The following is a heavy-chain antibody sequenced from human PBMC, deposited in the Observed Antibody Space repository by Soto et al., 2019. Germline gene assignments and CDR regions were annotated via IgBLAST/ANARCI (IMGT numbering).Heavy chain of an antibody. V-gene: IGHV3-23*01. Sequence: EVQLLESGGGLVQPGGSLRLSCVGSGFFFSSYTMTWVRQAPGKGLELVSSFSATSENTYYADSVRGRFTISRDNSKNTLFLQMNSLPAEDTAMYYCAKARDQQWVRLPFDYWGQGILVIVSS. CDR2: FSATSENT. D-gene: IGHD6-19*01. J-gene: IGHJ4*02. CDR3: AKARDQQWVRLPFDY. CDR1: GFFFSSYT.